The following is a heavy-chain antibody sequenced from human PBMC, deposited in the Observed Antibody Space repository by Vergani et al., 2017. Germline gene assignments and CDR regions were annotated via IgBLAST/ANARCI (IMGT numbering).Heavy chain of an antibody. CDR1: GFTFDDYA. J-gene: IGHJ4*02. Sequence: EVQLVESGGGLVQPGRSLRLSCAASGFTFDDYAMHWVRQAPGKGLEWVSGISWNSGSIGYADSVKGRFTISRDNAKNPLYLQMNSLRAEDTALYYCAKGGFRDGFGGDFDYWGQGTLVTVSS. CDR3: AKGGFRDGFGGDFDY. D-gene: IGHD3-16*01. V-gene: IGHV3-9*01. CDR2: ISWNSGSI.